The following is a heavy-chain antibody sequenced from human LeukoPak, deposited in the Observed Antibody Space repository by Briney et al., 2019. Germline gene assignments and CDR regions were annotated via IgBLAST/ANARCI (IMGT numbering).Heavy chain of an antibody. V-gene: IGHV3-23*01. D-gene: IGHD1-20*01. Sequence: QSGGSLRLSCAASGFTFSSYAMSWVRQAPGKGLEWVSAISGSGGSTYYADSVKGRFTISRDNSKNTLYLQMNSLRAEDTAVYYCARDLGSNNWNHPMYFDPWGQGTLVTVSS. CDR3: ARDLGSNNWNHPMYFDP. CDR1: GFTFSSYA. J-gene: IGHJ5*02. CDR2: ISGSGGST.